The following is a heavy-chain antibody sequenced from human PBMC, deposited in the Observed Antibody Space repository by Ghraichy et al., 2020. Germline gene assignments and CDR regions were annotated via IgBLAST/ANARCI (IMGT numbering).Heavy chain of an antibody. CDR1: GFSLSDYW. CDR2: IKQDGSEI. J-gene: IGHJ4*02. V-gene: IGHV3-7*01. CDR3: ARPSGWIIDY. Sequence: GGSLRLSCAASGFSLSDYWMNWVRQAPGKGPEWVAIIKQDGSEIHYVDSVKGRFTISRDNVKNSLHLQMNSLTVEDTAVYYCARPSGWIIDYWGQGEMVTVSS. D-gene: IGHD3-10*01.